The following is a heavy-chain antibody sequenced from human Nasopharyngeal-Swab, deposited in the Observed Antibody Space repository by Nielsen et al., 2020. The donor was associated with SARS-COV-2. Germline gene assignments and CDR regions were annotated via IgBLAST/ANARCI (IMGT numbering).Heavy chain of an antibody. CDR1: GGSISSYY. CDR3: ARWLPTPDY. J-gene: IGHJ4*02. V-gene: IGHV4-59*08. Sequence: SETLSLTCTVSGGSISSYYWSWIRQPPGKGLEWIGYIYYSGSTNYNPSLKSRVTISVDTSKNQFSLKLSSVTAADTAVYYCARWLPTPDYWGQGTLVTVSS. D-gene: IGHD5-12*01. CDR2: IYYSGST.